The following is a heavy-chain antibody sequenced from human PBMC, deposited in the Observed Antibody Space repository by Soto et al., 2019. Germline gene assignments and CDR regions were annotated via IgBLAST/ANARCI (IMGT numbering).Heavy chain of an antibody. CDR2: IYYSGST. CDR3: ARAFGDYPLNWFDP. CDR1: GGSISSGDYY. J-gene: IGHJ5*02. Sequence: SETLSLTCTVSGGSISSGDYYWSWIRQPPGKGLEWIGYIYYSGSTYYNPSLKSRVTISADTSKNQFSLKLSSVTAADTAVYYCARAFGDYPLNWFDPWGQGTLVTVSS. V-gene: IGHV4-30-4*01. D-gene: IGHD5-12*01.